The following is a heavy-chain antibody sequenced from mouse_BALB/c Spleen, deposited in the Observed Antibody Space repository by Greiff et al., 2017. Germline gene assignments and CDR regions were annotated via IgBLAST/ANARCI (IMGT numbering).Heavy chain of an antibody. CDR2: IWAGGST. Sequence: VQGVESGPGLVAPSQSLSITCTVSGFSLTSYGVHWVRQPPGKGLEWLGVIWAGGSTNYNSALMSRLSISKDNSKSQVFLKMNSLQTDDTAMYYCARGSTMITTRAMDYWGQGTSVTVSS. CDR1: GFSLTSYG. CDR3: ARGSTMITTRAMDY. D-gene: IGHD2-4*01. J-gene: IGHJ4*01. V-gene: IGHV2-9*02.